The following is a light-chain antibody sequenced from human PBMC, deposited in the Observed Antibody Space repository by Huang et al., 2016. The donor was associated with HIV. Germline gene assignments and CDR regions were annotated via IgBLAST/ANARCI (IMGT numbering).Light chain of an antibody. J-gene: IGKJ2*01. V-gene: IGKV4-1*01. CDR3: QQYYSPPYT. CDR1: QAVLKNSNKKNY. CDR2: WAS. Sequence: DIEMTQSPDSLTVSLGARAIINCKSSQAVLKNSNKKNYLAWYQQRPGQPPKVLICWASSRESWVPDRFSGSGSGTDFNLTISSLQPEDLAVYYCQQYYSPPYTFGQGTRLEI.